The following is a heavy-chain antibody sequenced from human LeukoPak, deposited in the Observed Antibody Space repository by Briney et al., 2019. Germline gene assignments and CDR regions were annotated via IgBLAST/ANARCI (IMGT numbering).Heavy chain of an antibody. CDR3: ARHQGRAVQLWLVG. V-gene: IGHV4-61*05. Sequence: SETLSLTCTVSGGSISSSNYYWSWIRQPPGKGLEWIGYIYYSGSTNYNPSLKSRVTISVDTSKNQFSLKLSSVTAADTAVYYCARHQGRAVQLWLVGWGQGTLVTVSS. CDR1: GGSISSSNYY. J-gene: IGHJ4*02. D-gene: IGHD5-18*01. CDR2: IYYSGST.